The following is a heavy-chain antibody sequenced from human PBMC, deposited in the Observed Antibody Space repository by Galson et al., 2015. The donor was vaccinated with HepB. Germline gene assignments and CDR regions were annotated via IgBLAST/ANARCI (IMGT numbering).Heavy chain of an antibody. V-gene: IGHV3-23*01. Sequence: SLRLSCAASGFTFSSYAMSWVRQAPGKGLEWVSAISGSGGSTYYADSVKGRLTISRDNSKNTLYLQMNSLRAEDTAEYYCAKECSGGSCYSGGAAYYYGMDVWVQGTTVAVSS. CDR2: ISGSGGST. J-gene: IGHJ6*02. CDR1: GFTFSSYA. D-gene: IGHD2-15*01. CDR3: AKECSGGSCYSGGAAYYYGMDV.